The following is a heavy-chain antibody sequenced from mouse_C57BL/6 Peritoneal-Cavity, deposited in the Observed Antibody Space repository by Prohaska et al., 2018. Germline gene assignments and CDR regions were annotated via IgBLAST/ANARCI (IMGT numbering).Heavy chain of an antibody. CDR1: GFTFSGFW. CDR3: MRYGPYWYFYV. J-gene: IGHJ1*03. CDR2: INSDGSAI. Sequence: EVQLLGTGGGLVQPGGSRGLSCEGSGFTFSGFWMSWVRQTPGKTLEWIGEINSDGSAINYEPSIKDRFTIFRDNDKSTVYLQMSNVRSEDTATYFCMRYGPYWYFYVWGTGTTVTVSS. V-gene: IGHV11-2*01.